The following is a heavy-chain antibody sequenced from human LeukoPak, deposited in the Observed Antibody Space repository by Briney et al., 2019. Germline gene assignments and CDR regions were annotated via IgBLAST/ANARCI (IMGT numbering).Heavy chain of an antibody. Sequence: ASVKVSCKASGGTFSSYAISWVRQAPGKGLEWMGLVDPEDGETIYAEKFQGRVTITADTSTDTAYMELSSLRSEDTAVYYCATGGVVPAARRGAFDIWGQGTMVTVSS. CDR1: GGTFSSYA. CDR3: ATGGVVPAARRGAFDI. CDR2: VDPEDGET. D-gene: IGHD2-2*01. J-gene: IGHJ3*02. V-gene: IGHV1-69-2*01.